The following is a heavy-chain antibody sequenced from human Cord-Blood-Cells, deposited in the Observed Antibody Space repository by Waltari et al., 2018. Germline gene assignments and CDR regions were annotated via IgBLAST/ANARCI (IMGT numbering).Heavy chain of an antibody. V-gene: IGHV4-34*01. Sequence: QVQLQQWGAGLLKPSETLSLTCAVYGGSFSGHYWRWIRQPPGKGLEWIGEINHSGSTNYNPSLKSRVTISVDTSKNQFSLKLSSVTAADTTVYYCARNYYDSSGSQYYFDYWGQGTLVTVSS. D-gene: IGHD3-22*01. J-gene: IGHJ4*02. CDR3: ARNYYDSSGSQYYFDY. CDR1: GGSFSGHY. CDR2: INHSGST.